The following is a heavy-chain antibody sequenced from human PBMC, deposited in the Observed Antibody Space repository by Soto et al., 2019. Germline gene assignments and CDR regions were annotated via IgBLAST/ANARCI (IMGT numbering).Heavy chain of an antibody. Sequence: ESGGVLVQPGGSLRLSCATSGFILIECAMNWVRQAPGKGREWVSYISSSSSVIDYADSVKGRFTGSRDNARNSLYLQMNSLRAEETAVYYCARELIWASNWYYYIDVWGTGTTVTGSS. CDR2: ISSSSSVI. V-gene: IGHV3-48*01. CDR3: ARELIWASNWYYYIDV. J-gene: IGHJ6*03. D-gene: IGHD7-27*01. CDR1: GFILIECA.